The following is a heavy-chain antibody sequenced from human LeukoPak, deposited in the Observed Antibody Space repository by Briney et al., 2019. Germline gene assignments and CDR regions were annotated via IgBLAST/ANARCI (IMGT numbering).Heavy chain of an antibody. CDR3: TWSGEAD. V-gene: IGHV3-7*01. CDR1: GFTFSSYA. CDR2: IKKDGSER. D-gene: IGHD3-3*01. Sequence: SGGSLRLSCAASGFTFSSYAMSWVRRAPGKGLEWVADIKKDGSERYYVDSVKGRFTISRDNAKNSLFLQMNSLRAEDTAVYYCTWSGEADWGQGALVTVSS. J-gene: IGHJ4*02.